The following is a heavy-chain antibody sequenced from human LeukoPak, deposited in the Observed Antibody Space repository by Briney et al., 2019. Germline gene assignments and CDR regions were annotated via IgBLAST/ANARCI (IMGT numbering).Heavy chain of an antibody. D-gene: IGHD3-22*01. Sequence: PGRSLRLSCAASGFTFSSYTMHWVRKAPGKGLEWVAVISYDGSNKYYADSVKGRLTISRDNSKNTLDLQIISLRAEDTAVYYCARALFYYDSSGYWGFDPWGQGTLVTVSS. CDR3: ARALFYYDSSGYWGFDP. V-gene: IGHV3-30*04. CDR2: ISYDGSNK. CDR1: GFTFSSYT. J-gene: IGHJ5*02.